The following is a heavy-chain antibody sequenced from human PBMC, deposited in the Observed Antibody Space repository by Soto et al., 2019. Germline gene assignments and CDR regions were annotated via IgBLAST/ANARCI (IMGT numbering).Heavy chain of an antibody. D-gene: IGHD3-3*01. CDR3: ARAPEVLRFLEWPKRPRAVGAFDI. V-gene: IGHV4-61*08. CDR1: GCSFSNAGYH. J-gene: IGHJ3*02. Sequence: PGGTLCLSCTVSGCSFSNAGYHWIRQRHRPGMEREWSGYIYYSGSTNYNPSLQSRVTLSVDTSKNQFSLKLSSVTAADTAVYYCARAPEVLRFLEWPKRPRAVGAFDIWGQGTMVT. CDR2: IYYSGST.